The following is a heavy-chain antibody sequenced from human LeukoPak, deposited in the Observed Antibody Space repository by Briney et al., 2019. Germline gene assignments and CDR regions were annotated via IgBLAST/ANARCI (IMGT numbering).Heavy chain of an antibody. CDR1: GFTFSAFW. V-gene: IGHV3-7*01. CDR3: ARYTVPFCGGDCYSRFLDY. CDR2: IKEDGSER. Sequence: PGGSLRLSCAASGFTFSAFWMSWVRQAPGKGLEWVGNIKEDGSERHYVDSVKGRFTISRDNAENSLYLQMSSLRVEDTAVYYCARYTVPFCGGDCYSRFLDYWGQGALVTASP. D-gene: IGHD2-21*01. J-gene: IGHJ4*02.